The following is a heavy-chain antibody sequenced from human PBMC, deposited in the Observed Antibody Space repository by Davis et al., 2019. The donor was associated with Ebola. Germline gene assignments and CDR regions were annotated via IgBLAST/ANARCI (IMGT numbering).Heavy chain of an antibody. CDR3: TRHVPGDFWYFDL. CDR1: GFIVSDKY. V-gene: IGHV3-53*01. J-gene: IGHJ2*01. CDR2: IYRDGRT. D-gene: IGHD4-17*01. Sequence: PGGSLRLSCAASGFIVSDKYMSWVRQAPGKGLEWVSVIYRDGRTYYADSVKGRFTISRDNSKNTLYLQMNSLRAEDTAVYYCTRHVPGDFWYFDLWGRGTLVTVSS.